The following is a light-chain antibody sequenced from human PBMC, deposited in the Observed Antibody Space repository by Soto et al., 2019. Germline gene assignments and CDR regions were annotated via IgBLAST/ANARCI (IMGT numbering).Light chain of an antibody. Sequence: IVLTQSPCTLSWSAGERATLSCGANQSVTSNSLAWYQQKNGQAPRVVIYAASSRATGIPDRFSGSGYGTDFNLTISRLEPEDFALYYCQQYGISPRTFGQGTKVDIK. V-gene: IGKV3-20*01. J-gene: IGKJ1*01. CDR3: QQYGISPRT. CDR1: QSVTSNS. CDR2: AAS.